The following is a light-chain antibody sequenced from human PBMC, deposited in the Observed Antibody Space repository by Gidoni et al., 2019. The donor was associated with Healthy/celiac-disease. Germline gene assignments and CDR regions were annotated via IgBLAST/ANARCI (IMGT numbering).Light chain of an antibody. Sequence: DIQMTQSPSSLSASVGDRVTITGRASQSISSYLNWYQQKPGKAHKLLIDAASSLQIGVPSRFSGSGSGTDVTLTISILQPEDFATYYCQQSYSTPRTFGQGTKVEIK. V-gene: IGKV1-39*01. CDR2: AAS. CDR3: QQSYSTPRT. J-gene: IGKJ1*01. CDR1: QSISSY.